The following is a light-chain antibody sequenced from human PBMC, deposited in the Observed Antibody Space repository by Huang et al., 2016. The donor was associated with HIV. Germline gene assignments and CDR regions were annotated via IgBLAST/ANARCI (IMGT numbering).Light chain of an antibody. Sequence: DIVMTQSPDSLAVSLGQRAPINCKSSQTVLYSSNNRNYLAWYQQKPGQPPTLLIYWASTRASGVPDRFSGGGAETDFTITISSLQAEDVAVYYCQQYYSAPSLTFGGGTKVAIK. CDR3: QQYYSAPSLT. CDR2: WAS. V-gene: IGKV4-1*01. CDR1: QTVLYSSNNRNY. J-gene: IGKJ4*01.